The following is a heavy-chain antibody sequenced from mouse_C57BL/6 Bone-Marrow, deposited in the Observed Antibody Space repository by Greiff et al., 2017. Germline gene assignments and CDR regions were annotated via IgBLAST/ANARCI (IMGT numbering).Heavy chain of an antibody. CDR2: IYPGSGNT. J-gene: IGHJ4*01. D-gene: IGHD2-12*01. Sequence: VQLQQSGAELVRPGASVKLSCKASGYTFTDYYINWVKQRPGQGLEWIARIYPGSGNTYYNEKFKGKATLTAEKSSSTAYMQLSSLTSEDSAVYFCARSKTTCAMDYWGQGTSVTVSS. CDR1: GYTFTDYY. CDR3: ARSKTTCAMDY. V-gene: IGHV1-76*01.